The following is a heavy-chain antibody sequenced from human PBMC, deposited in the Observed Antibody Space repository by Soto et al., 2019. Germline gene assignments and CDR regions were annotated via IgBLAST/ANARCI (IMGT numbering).Heavy chain of an antibody. V-gene: IGHV3-53*02. CDR2: TYTGGNS. Sequence: EVQLVQTGGGLIKPGGSLSLSCAASGLSVSDKYMNWVRQAPGKGLEWVSRTYTGGNSYLADFVKGRFIVSRDISKNTLFLHMSSLAAEDTAVYYCAREGCAYGLDFWGQGSLVTVSS. J-gene: IGHJ4*02. CDR3: AREGCAYGLDF. CDR1: GLSVSDKY. D-gene: IGHD3-10*01.